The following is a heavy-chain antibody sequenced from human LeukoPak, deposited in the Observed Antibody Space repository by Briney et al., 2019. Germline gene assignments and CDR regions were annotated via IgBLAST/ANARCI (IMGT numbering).Heavy chain of an antibody. CDR1: GGSFSGYY. Sequence: SETLSLTCAVYGGSFSGYYWSWIRQPPGKGLEWIGEINHSGSTNYNPPLKSRVTISVDTSKNQFSLKLSSVTAADTAVYYCARDFYGGKGPHYYYMDVWGKGTTVTVSS. D-gene: IGHD4-23*01. CDR3: ARDFYGGKGPHYYYMDV. J-gene: IGHJ6*03. CDR2: INHSGST. V-gene: IGHV4-34*01.